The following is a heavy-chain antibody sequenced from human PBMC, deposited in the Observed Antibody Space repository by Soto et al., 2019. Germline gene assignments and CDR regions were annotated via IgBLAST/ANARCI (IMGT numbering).Heavy chain of an antibody. V-gene: IGHV1-2*02. D-gene: IGHD3-3*01. Sequence: QLHLVQSGAVVKKPGASVTVSCSASGYPVTAYYMHWVRQAPGRGLEWMGGINPATGAAKYTQTFRGGVTRTRGTSPRTVFMDLSGLTSEDTAGFYCARGGGVGVAGSAAFDMWGQGTLVTVSS. J-gene: IGHJ3*02. CDR2: INPATGAA. CDR3: ARGGGVGVAGSAAFDM. CDR1: GYPVTAYY.